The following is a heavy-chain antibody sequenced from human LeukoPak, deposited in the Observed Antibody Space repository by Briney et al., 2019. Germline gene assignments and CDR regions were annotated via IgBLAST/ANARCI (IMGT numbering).Heavy chain of an antibody. J-gene: IGHJ4*02. CDR3: AREDASGLDY. CDR2: ISSSSSTI. V-gene: IGHV3-48*01. D-gene: IGHD5-12*01. Sequence: PGGSLRLSCAASGFTFSSYSMNWVRQAPGKGLEWVSYISSSSSTIYYADSVKGRFTISRDNAKNSLYLQMNSLRAEDTAVYYCAREDASGLDYWGQGTLVIVSS. CDR1: GFTFSSYS.